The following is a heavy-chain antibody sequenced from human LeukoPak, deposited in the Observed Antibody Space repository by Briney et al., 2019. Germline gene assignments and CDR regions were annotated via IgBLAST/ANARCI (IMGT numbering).Heavy chain of an antibody. Sequence: SETLSLTCTVSGGSISSSSYYWGWIRQPPGKGLEWIGSIYYSGSTYYNPSLKSRVTISVDTSKNQFSLKLSSVAAADTAVYYCARITQILPTYYYDSSGYFPDAFDIWGQGTMVTVSS. CDR2: IYYSGST. CDR1: GGSISSSSYY. CDR3: ARITQILPTYYYDSSGYFPDAFDI. D-gene: IGHD3-22*01. V-gene: IGHV4-39*07. J-gene: IGHJ3*02.